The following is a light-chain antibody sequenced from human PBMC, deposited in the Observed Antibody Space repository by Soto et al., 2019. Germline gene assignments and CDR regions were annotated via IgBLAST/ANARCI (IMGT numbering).Light chain of an antibody. V-gene: IGLV2-14*01. CDR1: SSDVGGYNY. CDR3: TSYVGNDIWV. CDR2: DVS. Sequence: QSALTQPASVSGSPGQSITISCTGTSSDVGGYNYVSWYQQYPGKAPKLMIYDVSNRPSGVSNRFSGSKSGNTASLTISGLQAEDEADYYCTSYVGNDIWVFGGGTKVTVL. J-gene: IGLJ3*02.